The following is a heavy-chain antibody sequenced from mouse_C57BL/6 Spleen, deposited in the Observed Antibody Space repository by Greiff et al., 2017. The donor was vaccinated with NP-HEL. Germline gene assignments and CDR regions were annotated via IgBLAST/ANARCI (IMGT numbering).Heavy chain of an antibody. CDR3: ARRRSNYPYYFDY. Sequence: VKLQESGAELVKPGASVKISCKASGYAFSSYWMNWVKQRPGKGLEWIGQIYPGDGDTNYNGKFKGKATLTADKSSSTAYMQLSSLTSEDSAVYFCARRRSNYPYYFDYWGQGTTLTVSS. CDR2: IYPGDGDT. D-gene: IGHD2-5*01. V-gene: IGHV1-80*01. CDR1: GYAFSSYW. J-gene: IGHJ2*01.